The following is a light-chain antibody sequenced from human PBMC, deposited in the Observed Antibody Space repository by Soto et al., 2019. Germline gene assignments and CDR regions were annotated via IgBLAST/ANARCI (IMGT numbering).Light chain of an antibody. CDR2: EDI. Sequence: QSALTQPASVSGSPGQSITISCTGTSSDVGTYKFVSWYQQYPGRAPKLMIYEDIERPSGVSNRFSGFKSGNTASLTISGLQAEDDANYYCCSYAGSSTVVFGGGTKLTVL. CDR3: CSYAGSSTVV. CDR1: SSDVGTYKF. V-gene: IGLV2-23*01. J-gene: IGLJ2*01.